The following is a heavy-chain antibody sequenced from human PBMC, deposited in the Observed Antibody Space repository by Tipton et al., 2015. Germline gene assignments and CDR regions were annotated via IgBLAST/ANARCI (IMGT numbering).Heavy chain of an antibody. Sequence: LRLSCTASEFSFSDYYMSWIRQPPGKGLEWIGYISYTDGAHYNPALKSRVTISVDTSKNQFSLTLNSVAAADTAVYYCARDLEHGMDVWGHGTTVTVSS. D-gene: IGHD5-24*01. V-gene: IGHV4-59*01. CDR3: ARDLEHGMDV. CDR1: EFSFSDYY. J-gene: IGHJ6*02. CDR2: ISYTDGA.